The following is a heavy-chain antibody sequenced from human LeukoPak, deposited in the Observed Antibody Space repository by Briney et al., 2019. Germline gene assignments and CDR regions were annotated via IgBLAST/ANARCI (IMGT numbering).Heavy chain of an antibody. Sequence: ASVKVSCKASGYTFTSYGISWVRQAPGQGLEWMGWISAYNGNTNYAQKRQGRVTMTTDTSTSTAYMELRSLRSDDTAVYYCARDPHGIYYYDSSGYYWNNWFDPWGQGTLVTVSS. CDR2: ISAYNGNT. V-gene: IGHV1-18*01. CDR1: GYTFTSYG. J-gene: IGHJ5*02. CDR3: ARDPHGIYYYDSSGYYWNNWFDP. D-gene: IGHD3-22*01.